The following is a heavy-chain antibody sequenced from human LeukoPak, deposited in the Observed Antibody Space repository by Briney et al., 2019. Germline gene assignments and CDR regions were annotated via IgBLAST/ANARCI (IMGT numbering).Heavy chain of an antibody. V-gene: IGHV3-48*02. CDR1: VFTFSTYS. D-gene: IGHD5-24*01. Sequence: GGSLRLSCRASVFTFSTYSMNWVRQAPGKGLEWVSYISSSSSTIYYADSVRGRFIISRDNAQNSLYLQMNSLRDEDTAVYYCARASFQRWLQLGGDWGQGVLVTVSS. J-gene: IGHJ4*02. CDR3: ARASFQRWLQLGGD. CDR2: ISSSSSTI.